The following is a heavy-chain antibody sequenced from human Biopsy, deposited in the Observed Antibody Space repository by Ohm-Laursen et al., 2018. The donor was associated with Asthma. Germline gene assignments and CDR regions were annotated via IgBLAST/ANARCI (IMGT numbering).Heavy chain of an antibody. CDR1: GGMFGNYA. CDR3: ARTYYDFLTGQVNDVFAI. D-gene: IGHD3-9*01. V-gene: IGHV1-3*01. CDR2: INAGNGNT. J-gene: IGHJ3*02. Sequence: SVKVSCKASGGMFGNYAIHWVRQAPGQRLEWMGWINAGNGNTKYSQKFQGRVTITRDTSASTAYMDLSSLRSEDTAVYYCARTYYDFLTGQVNDVFAIWGQGTVVTVSS.